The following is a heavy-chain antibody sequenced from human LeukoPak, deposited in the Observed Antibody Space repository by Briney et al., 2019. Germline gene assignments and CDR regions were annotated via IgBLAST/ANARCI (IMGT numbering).Heavy chain of an antibody. V-gene: IGHV4-59*11. CDR3: ARDLTTVTKGFDI. J-gene: IGHJ3*02. Sequence: SETLSLTCTISGGSISTHYWTWIRQPPGKGLEWIGYVLYSGITNYNPSLRSRITISVATSQNQFSLSLRSVTAADTAVYYCARDLTTVTKGFDIWGQGTMVTVSS. D-gene: IGHD4-17*01. CDR1: GGSISTHY. CDR2: VLYSGIT.